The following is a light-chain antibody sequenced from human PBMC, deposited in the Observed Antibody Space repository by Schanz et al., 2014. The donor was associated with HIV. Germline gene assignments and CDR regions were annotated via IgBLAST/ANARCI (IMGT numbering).Light chain of an antibody. J-gene: IGLJ2*01. CDR3: TSHGGTNTFLLL. CDR2: GNS. Sequence: QSVLTQPPSVSGAPGQTVTISCTGSSSNIGAGFDLHWYQHLPGTAPKLLIYGNSNRPSGVPDRFSGSKSGYTASLTVSGLQPEDEADYYCTSHGGTNTFLLLFGGGTKLTVL. CDR1: SSNIGAGFD. V-gene: IGLV1-40*01.